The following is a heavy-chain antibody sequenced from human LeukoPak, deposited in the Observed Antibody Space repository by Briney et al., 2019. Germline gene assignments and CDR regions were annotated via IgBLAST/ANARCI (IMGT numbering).Heavy chain of an antibody. V-gene: IGHV3-23*01. CDR2: ISGSGGST. CDR1: GFTFSSYA. Sequence: GGSLRLSCAASGFTFSSYAMSWVRQAPGKGLEWVSAISGSGGSTYYADSVKGRFTLSRDNSKNTLYLQMNSLRAEDTAVYYCAKVSCSSTNCFGGADYWGQGTLVTVSS. D-gene: IGHD2-2*01. CDR3: AKVSCSSTNCFGGADY. J-gene: IGHJ4*02.